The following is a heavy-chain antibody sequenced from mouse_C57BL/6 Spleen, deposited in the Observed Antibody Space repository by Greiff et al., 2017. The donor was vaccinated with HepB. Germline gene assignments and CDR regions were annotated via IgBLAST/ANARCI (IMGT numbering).Heavy chain of an antibody. J-gene: IGHJ4*01. D-gene: IGHD1-1*01. Sequence: QVQLQQPGAELVKPGASVKLSCKASGYTFTSYWMHWVKQRPGRGLGWIGRDDPKRGGTKDNEKFKSKATPTVEKPSSTAYMQLSSLTSEESAVYYCARGGEYYGSRRGYAMDYWGQGTSVTVSS. CDR2: DDPKRGGT. CDR1: GYTFTSYW. V-gene: IGHV1-72*01. CDR3: ARGGEYYGSRRGYAMDY.